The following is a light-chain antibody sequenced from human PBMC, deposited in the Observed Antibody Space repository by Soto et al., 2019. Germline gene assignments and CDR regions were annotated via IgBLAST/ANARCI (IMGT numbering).Light chain of an antibody. CDR3: QQHNNWPRT. Sequence: EIVMTQSPATLSLSPGERATLSCRASQSVSTNLAWYQQKPGQAPRLLIYGASARVTGIPARFSGSGSGTEFTLSISSLQSEDFAVYYCQQHNNWPRTFGQGTKVEVK. CDR2: GAS. J-gene: IGKJ1*01. CDR1: QSVSTN. V-gene: IGKV3-15*01.